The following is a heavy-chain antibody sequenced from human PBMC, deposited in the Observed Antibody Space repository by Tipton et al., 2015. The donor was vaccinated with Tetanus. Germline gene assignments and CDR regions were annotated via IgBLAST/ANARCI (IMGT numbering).Heavy chain of an antibody. J-gene: IGHJ5*02. Sequence: QSGPEVKKPGASLKVSCKASGFSLTGYYIHWVRQAPGQGLEWMGWINPNTGDTNYAQNFQGRVIMTRDKSTSTAYMELSGLKSDDTAIYYCSRGIKTFDPWGQGTLVIVSS. V-gene: IGHV1-2*02. CDR1: GFSLTGYY. CDR3: SRGIKTFDP. CDR2: INPNTGDT.